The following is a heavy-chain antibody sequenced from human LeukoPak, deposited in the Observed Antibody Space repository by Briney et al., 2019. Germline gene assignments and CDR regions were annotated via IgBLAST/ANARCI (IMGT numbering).Heavy chain of an antibody. CDR1: GFVFSTYG. J-gene: IGHJ3*02. Sequence: GTSLRLSCAASGFVFSTYGMHWVRQAPGKGLEWVAVIWSHGNTKKYADSVTGRFTISRDNSKNTLYLEMNTLRAEDTAVYYCARDDDYDDHNTFDMWGHGTMVAVSS. CDR2: IWSHGNTK. V-gene: IGHV3-33*01. CDR3: ARDDDYDDHNTFDM. D-gene: IGHD4-17*01.